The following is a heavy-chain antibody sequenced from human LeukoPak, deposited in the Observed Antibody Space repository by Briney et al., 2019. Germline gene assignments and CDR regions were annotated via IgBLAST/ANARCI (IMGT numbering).Heavy chain of an antibody. CDR2: MNPNSGGT. D-gene: IGHD6-13*01. Sequence: ASVKVSCKASGYTFTSYDINWVRQATGQGLEWMGWMNPNSGGTNYAQKFQGRVTMTRDTSISTAYMELSRLRSDDTAVYYCARGSSSWYGMDVWGKGTTVTVSS. J-gene: IGHJ6*04. CDR3: ARGSSSWYGMDV. CDR1: GYTFTSYD. V-gene: IGHV1-2*02.